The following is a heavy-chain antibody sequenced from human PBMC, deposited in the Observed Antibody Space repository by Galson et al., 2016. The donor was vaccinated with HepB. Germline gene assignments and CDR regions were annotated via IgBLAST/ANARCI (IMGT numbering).Heavy chain of an antibody. CDR1: GGSITNGNW. V-gene: IGHV4/OR15-8*02. CDR2: IFRTGNT. CDR3: ARGDNPDYGDYAPAYYYMDV. D-gene: IGHD4-17*01. J-gene: IGHJ6*03. Sequence: ETLSSTSGVTGGSITNGNWWRWVRQSPGKGLVWIVEIFRTGNTNYNSSLMSRPTISMDKSRNQFSLMLSSVTAADTAVYYCARGDNPDYGDYAPAYYYMDVWGKGTTVTVSS.